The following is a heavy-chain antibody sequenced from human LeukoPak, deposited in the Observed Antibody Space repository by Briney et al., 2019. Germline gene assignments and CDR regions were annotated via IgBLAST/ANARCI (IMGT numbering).Heavy chain of an antibody. V-gene: IGHV1-69*13. J-gene: IGHJ3*02. Sequence: SVKVSCKASGDTFSSYAISWVRQAPGQGLEWMGGIIPIFGTANYAQKFQGRVTITADESTSTAYMELSSLRSEDTAVYYCARGGGYDSSGYYDAFDIWGQGTMVTVSS. CDR2: IIPIFGTA. CDR3: ARGGGYDSSGYYDAFDI. D-gene: IGHD3-22*01. CDR1: GDTFSSYA.